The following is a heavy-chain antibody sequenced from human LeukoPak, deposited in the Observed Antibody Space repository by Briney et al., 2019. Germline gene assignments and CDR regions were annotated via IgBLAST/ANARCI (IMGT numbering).Heavy chain of an antibody. V-gene: IGHV3-23*01. CDR1: GFTFSSYA. J-gene: IGHJ4*02. CDR2: IVERGGST. Sequence: PGGSLRLSCAASGFTFSSYAMNWVRQAPGKGLEWVSGIVERGGSTYYADSVKGRFTISRDNSKNTLYLQMNSLRVDDTAVYYCANYGGIIVGATTVDYWGQGTLVTVSS. D-gene: IGHD1-26*01. CDR3: ANYGGIIVGATTVDY.